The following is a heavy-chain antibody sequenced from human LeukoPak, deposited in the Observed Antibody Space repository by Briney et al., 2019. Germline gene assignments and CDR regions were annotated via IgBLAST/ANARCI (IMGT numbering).Heavy chain of an antibody. Sequence: PGGSLRLSCAASGFTVSSNYMSWVRQAPGKGLEWVSVIYSGGSTYYADSVKGRFTISRDNYKNTLYLQMNSLRAEDTAVYYCARENNWNSPFDIWGQGTMVTVSS. CDR1: GFTVSSNY. D-gene: IGHD1-7*01. CDR3: ARENNWNSPFDI. J-gene: IGHJ3*02. CDR2: IYSGGST. V-gene: IGHV3-53*01.